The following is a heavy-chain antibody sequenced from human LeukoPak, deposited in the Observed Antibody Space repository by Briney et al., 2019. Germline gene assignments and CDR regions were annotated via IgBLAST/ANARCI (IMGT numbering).Heavy chain of an antibody. CDR3: ARQARENWFDP. CDR1: GGPISSSTYY. V-gene: IGHV4-39*01. J-gene: IGHJ5*02. CDR2: IYYSGST. Sequence: SETLSLTCSVSGGPISSSTYYWGWIRQPPGKELEWIGSIYYSGSTDYNPSLRSRVTISVDTSKNQFSLKLSSVTATDTAVYYCARQARENWFDPWGQGTLVTVSS.